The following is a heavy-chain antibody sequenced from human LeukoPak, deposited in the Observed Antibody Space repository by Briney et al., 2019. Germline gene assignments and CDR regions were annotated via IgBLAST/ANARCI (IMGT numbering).Heavy chain of an antibody. CDR2: INHSGRT. CDR3: AKRRLSCSGGSCYSSARYY. V-gene: IGHV4-34*01. D-gene: IGHD2-15*01. J-gene: IGHJ4*02. Sequence: PSETLSLTCAVYGGSFSGYYWSWIRKPPGKGLEWIGEINHSGRTNYNPSLKSRVTISVDTSKNQFSLKLSSATAADTAVYYCAKRRLSCSGGSCYSSARYYWGQGTLVTVSS. CDR1: GGSFSGYY.